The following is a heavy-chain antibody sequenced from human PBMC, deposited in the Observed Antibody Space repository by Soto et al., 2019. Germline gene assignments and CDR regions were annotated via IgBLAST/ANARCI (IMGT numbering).Heavy chain of an antibody. J-gene: IGHJ6*03. V-gene: IGHV3-66*01. CDR2: IYSGGST. CDR1: GFTVSSNY. D-gene: IGHD6-13*01. CDR3: AREEAAAGIYYYYMDV. Sequence: EVQLVESGGGLVQPGGSLRLSCAASGFTVSSNYMSWVRQAPGKGLEWVSVIYSGGSTYYADSVKGRFTISRDNSKNTLYLQMNRLRAEDTAVYYCAREEAAAGIYYYYMDVWGKGTTVTVSS.